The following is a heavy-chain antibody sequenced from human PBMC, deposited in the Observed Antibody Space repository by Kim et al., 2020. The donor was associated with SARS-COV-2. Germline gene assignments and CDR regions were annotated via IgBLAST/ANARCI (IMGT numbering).Heavy chain of an antibody. CDR3: AKAVTAMVRAAYGMDV. CDR1: GFTFSSYA. V-gene: IGHV3-23*01. D-gene: IGHD5-18*01. Sequence: GGSLRLSCAASGFTFSSYAMSWVRQAPGKGLEWVSAISGSGGSTYYADSVKGRFTISRDNSKNTLYLQMNSLRAEDTAVYYCAKAVTAMVRAAYGMDVWGHGTTVTVSS. CDR2: ISGSGGST. J-gene: IGHJ6*02.